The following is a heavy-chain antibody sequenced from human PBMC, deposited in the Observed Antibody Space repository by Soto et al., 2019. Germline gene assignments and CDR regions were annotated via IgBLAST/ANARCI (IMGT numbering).Heavy chain of an antibody. CDR3: VRDHR. V-gene: IGHV3-7*03. J-gene: IGHJ4*02. CDR1: GFTFSDYW. Sequence: EVQLVEFGGTLVQPGGSLRLSCVGSGFTFSDYWMSWVRQAPGKGPEWMANINEDGSQKYYVDSVEGRFTISKDNAQNSLYLQMNSLRVEDTAFYYCVRDHRWGQGTLVTVS. CDR2: INEDGSQK.